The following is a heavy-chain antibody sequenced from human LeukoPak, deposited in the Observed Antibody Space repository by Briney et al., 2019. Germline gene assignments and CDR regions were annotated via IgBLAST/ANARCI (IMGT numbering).Heavy chain of an antibody. CDR1: GFTFSSYS. CDR2: ISSSSSYI. D-gene: IGHD3-22*01. J-gene: IGHJ4*02. CDR3: ARDSADDSSGYYPFDY. V-gene: IGHV3-21*01. Sequence: GGSLRLSCAASGFTFSSYSMNWVRQAPGKGLEWVSSISSSSSYINYADSVRGRFTISRDNAKNSLHLQMNSLRAEDTAVYYCARDSADDSSGYYPFDYWGQGTLVTVSS.